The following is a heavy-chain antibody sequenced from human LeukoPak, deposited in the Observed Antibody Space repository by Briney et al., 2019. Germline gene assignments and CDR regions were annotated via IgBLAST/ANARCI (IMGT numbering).Heavy chain of an antibody. CDR2: IYPGDSDT. CDR1: GYRFTSYW. CDR3: ARHWDYGDDNNWFDP. J-gene: IGHJ5*02. D-gene: IGHD4-17*01. V-gene: IGHV5-51*01. Sequence: GESLKISCKGSGYRFTSYWIGWVRQMPGKGLEWMGIIYPGDSDTRYSPSFQGQVTISADKSISPAYLQWSSLKASDTAMYYCARHWDYGDDNNWFDPWGQGTLVTVSS.